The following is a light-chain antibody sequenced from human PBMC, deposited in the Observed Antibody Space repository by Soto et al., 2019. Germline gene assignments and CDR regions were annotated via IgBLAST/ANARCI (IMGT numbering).Light chain of an antibody. CDR1: QDITNY. Sequence: QLTQSPSSLSASIGDRITITCLASQDITNYLAWYQQQPGKAPKLLVYSASSLHSGVPTRLSGSGSGTECILTIGRLQPEDFATYYCHHLAGTFGQGTKLEMK. J-gene: IGKJ2*01. CDR3: HHLAGT. V-gene: IGKV1-9*01. CDR2: SAS.